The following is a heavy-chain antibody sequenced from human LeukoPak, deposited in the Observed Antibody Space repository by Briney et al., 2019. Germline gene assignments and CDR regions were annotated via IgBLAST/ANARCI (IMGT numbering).Heavy chain of an antibody. CDR2: ISWNSGSI. J-gene: IGHJ4*02. CDR3: AREKEDTAMIDY. V-gene: IGHV3-9*01. Sequence: GGSLRLSCAASGFTFDDYAMHWVRQGPGKGLEWVSGISWNSGSIGYADSVKGRFTISRDNAKNSLYLQMDSLRAEDTAVYYCAREKEDTAMIDYWGQGTLVTVSS. D-gene: IGHD5-18*01. CDR1: GFTFDDYA.